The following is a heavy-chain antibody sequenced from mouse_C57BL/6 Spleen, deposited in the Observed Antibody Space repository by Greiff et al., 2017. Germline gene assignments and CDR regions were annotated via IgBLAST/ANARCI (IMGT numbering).Heavy chain of an antibody. J-gene: IGHJ4*01. CDR2: IYPGSGST. CDR1: GYTFTSYW. D-gene: IGHD1-1*01. V-gene: IGHV1-55*01. Sequence: QVQLQQSGAELVKPGASVKMSCKASGYTFTSYWITWVKQRPGQGLEWIGDIYPGSGSTNYNEKFKSKATLTVDTSSSTAYMQLSSLTSEDSAVYYCARPFYYGSSDYYAMDYWGQGTSVTVSS. CDR3: ARPFYYGSSDYYAMDY.